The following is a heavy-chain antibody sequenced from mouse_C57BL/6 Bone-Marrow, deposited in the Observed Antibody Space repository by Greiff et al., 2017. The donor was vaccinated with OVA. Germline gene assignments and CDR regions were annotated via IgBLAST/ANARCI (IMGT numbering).Heavy chain of an antibody. Sequence: QVQLQQPGAELVMPGASVKLSCKASGYTFTSYWMHWVKQRPGQGLEWIGKIDPSDSYTNYNQKFKGKSTLTVDKSSSTAYMQLSSLTSEDSAVYYCARDYYYGSSLVVWGTGTTVTVSS. CDR3: ARDYYYGSSLVV. CDR2: IDPSDSYT. J-gene: IGHJ1*03. D-gene: IGHD1-1*01. CDR1: GYTFTSYW. V-gene: IGHV1-69*01.